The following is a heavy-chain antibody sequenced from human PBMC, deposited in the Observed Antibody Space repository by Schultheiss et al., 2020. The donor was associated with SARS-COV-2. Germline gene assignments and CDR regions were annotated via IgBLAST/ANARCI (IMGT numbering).Heavy chain of an antibody. CDR2: INPNSGGT. CDR3: ARDPGVTNEGSYYFDY. Sequence: ASVKVSCKASGYTFTGYYMHWVRQAPGQGLEWMGRINPNSGGTNYAQKFQGRVTMTSDTSISTAYMELSRLSSDDTAVYYCARDPGVTNEGSYYFDYWGQGTLVTVSS. J-gene: IGHJ4*02. D-gene: IGHD2-8*01. V-gene: IGHV1-2*06. CDR1: GYTFTGYY.